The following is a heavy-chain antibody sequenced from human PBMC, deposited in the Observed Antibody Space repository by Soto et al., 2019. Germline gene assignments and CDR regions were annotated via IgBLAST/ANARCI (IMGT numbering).Heavy chain of an antibody. Sequence: EVQLLESGGGLVQPGGSLRLSCVGSGFSFSSYALSWVRQAPGKGLEWVSAISGTGDSTYYADSVKGRFTISRDNSKNTLYLHMHSLRAEDTAVYYCAKTRGNNFGSGSHFDYWGQGTLVTASS. D-gene: IGHD3-10*01. CDR2: ISGTGDST. CDR1: GFSFSSYA. CDR3: AKTRGNNFGSGSHFDY. J-gene: IGHJ4*02. V-gene: IGHV3-23*01.